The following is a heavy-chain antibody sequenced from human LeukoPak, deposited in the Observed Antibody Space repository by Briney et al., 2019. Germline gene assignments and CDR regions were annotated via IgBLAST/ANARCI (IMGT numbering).Heavy chain of an antibody. V-gene: IGHV3-30*18. D-gene: IGHD1/OR15-1a*01. CDR1: GFTFSSYG. CDR2: ISYDGSNK. J-gene: IGHJ4*02. CDR3: AKDGGNNGPFYFDY. Sequence: GGSLRLSCAASGFTFSSYGMHWVRQAPGKGLEWVAVISYDGSNKYYADSVKGRFTISRDNSKNTLYLQMNSLRAEDTAVYYCAKDGGNNGPFYFDYWGQGTLVTVSS.